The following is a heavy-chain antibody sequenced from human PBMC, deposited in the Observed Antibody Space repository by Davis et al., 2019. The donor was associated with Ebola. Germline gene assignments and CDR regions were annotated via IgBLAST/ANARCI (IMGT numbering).Heavy chain of an antibody. D-gene: IGHD1-26*01. CDR3: AHSTRMIVGANRYFDY. CDR2: IYWDDDK. CDR1: GFSLSTSGVG. J-gene: IGHJ4*02. V-gene: IGHV2-5*02. Sequence: SGPTLVNPTQTLTLTCTFSGFSLSTSGVGVGWIRQPPGKALEWLALIYWDDDKRYSPSLKSRLTITKDTSKNQVVLTMTNMDPVDTGTYYCAHSTRMIVGANRYFDYWGQGTLVTVSS.